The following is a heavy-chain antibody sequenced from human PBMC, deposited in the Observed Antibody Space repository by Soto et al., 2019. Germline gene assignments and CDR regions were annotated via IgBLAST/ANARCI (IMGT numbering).Heavy chain of an antibody. J-gene: IGHJ6*02. D-gene: IGHD2-2*01. V-gene: IGHV3-23*01. CDR1: GFTFSSYA. CDR2: ISGSGGST. CDR3: AEEVGYCSSTSCYAGIYYYGMDV. Sequence: GSLRLSCAASGFTFSSYAMSWVRQAPGKGLEWVSAISGSGGSTYYADSVKGRFTISRDNSKNTLYLQMNSLRAEDTAVYYCAEEVGYCSSTSCYAGIYYYGMDVWGQGTTVTVSS.